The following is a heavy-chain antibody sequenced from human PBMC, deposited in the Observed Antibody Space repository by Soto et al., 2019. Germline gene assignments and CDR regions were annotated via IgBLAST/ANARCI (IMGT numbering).Heavy chain of an antibody. CDR1: GYSFTNYW. CDR2: IYPGDSDT. Sequence: GESLKISCTASGYSFTNYWIGWVRQMPGKGPEWMGIIYPGDSDTRYSPSFQGQVTISADKSTSTAYLLWSSLKASDTAVYYCARSYYDSSGYLHADYGMDVWGQGTTVTVSS. J-gene: IGHJ6*02. CDR3: ARSYYDSSGYLHADYGMDV. D-gene: IGHD3-22*01. V-gene: IGHV5-51*01.